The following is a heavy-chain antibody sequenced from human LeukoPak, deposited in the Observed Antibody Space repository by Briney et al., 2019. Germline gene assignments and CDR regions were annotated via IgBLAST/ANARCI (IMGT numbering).Heavy chain of an antibody. Sequence: SGPTLVKPTQTLTLTCSFSGFSLSTSGVGVGWIRRPPEKALEWLALIYGNDDKRYSPSLKSTFIISKDTSKNQVVLTMTNMDPVDTATYYCASRLGVRGWFDSWGQGILVTVSS. V-gene: IGHV2-5*01. CDR2: IYGNDDK. CDR3: ASRLGVRGWFDS. D-gene: IGHD1-26*01. J-gene: IGHJ5*01. CDR1: GFSLSTSGVG.